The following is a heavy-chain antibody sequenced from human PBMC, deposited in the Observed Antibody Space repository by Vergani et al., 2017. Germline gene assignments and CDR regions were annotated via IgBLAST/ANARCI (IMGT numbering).Heavy chain of an antibody. Sequence: QVQLQESGPGLVKPSETLSLTFTVSGGSISSYYWSWIRQPPGKGLEWIGYIYYSGSTNYNPSLKSRVTISVDTTKNQFSLKLSAVTAADTAVYYCARGRSSWYPARFDCWGQGTLVAVSS. CDR1: GGSISSYY. CDR2: IYYSGST. CDR3: ARGRSSWYPARFDC. D-gene: IGHD6-13*01. V-gene: IGHV4-59*01. J-gene: IGHJ4*02.